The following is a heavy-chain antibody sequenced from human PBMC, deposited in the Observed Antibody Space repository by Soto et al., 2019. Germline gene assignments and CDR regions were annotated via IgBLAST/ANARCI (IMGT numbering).Heavy chain of an antibody. CDR3: AKAQALYGLSDY. J-gene: IGHJ4*02. D-gene: IGHD2-8*01. CDR2: ISGSGATT. CDR1: GFTFSTNA. Sequence: EVQLLESGGGLVQPGGSLRLSCAASGFTFSTNAMNWVRQAPGKGLEWVSGISGSGATTYYADSVKGRFTISGDNSKNTVYLQMSSLGAEDTALYYCAKAQALYGLSDYWGQGTQVTVSS. V-gene: IGHV3-23*01.